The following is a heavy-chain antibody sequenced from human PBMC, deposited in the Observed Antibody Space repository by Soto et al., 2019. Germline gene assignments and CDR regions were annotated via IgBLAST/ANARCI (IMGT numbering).Heavy chain of an antibody. J-gene: IGHJ6*03. CDR2: ISSNGGST. V-gene: IGHV3-64*01. Sequence: EVQLVESGGGLVQPGGSLRLSCAASGFTFSSYAMHWVRQAPGKGLEYVSAISSNGGSTYYANSVKGRFTISRDNSKNTLYLQMGSLRAEDMAVYYGARDYIFGNYYYYMDVWGKGTTVTVSS. CDR3: ARDYIFGNYYYYMDV. CDR1: GFTFSSYA. D-gene: IGHD3-10*01.